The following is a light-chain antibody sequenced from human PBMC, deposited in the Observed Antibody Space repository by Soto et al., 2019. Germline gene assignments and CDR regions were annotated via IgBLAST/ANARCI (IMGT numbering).Light chain of an antibody. J-gene: IGKJ4*01. CDR2: GAS. V-gene: IGKV3-11*01. CDR3: QQRSNWPLT. CDR1: QSVGNN. Sequence: EIEMTQSPATLSLSPGERATVSCRASQSVGNNLAWYQQKSGQAPRLLIYGASNRATGIPARFSGSGSGTDFTLTISSLEPEDFAVYYCQQRSNWPLTFGGGTKVDIK.